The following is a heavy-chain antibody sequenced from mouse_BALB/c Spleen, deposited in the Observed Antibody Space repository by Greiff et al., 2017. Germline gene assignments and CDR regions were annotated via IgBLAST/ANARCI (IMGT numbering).Heavy chain of an antibody. CDR3: SYGNEAMDY. Sequence: VQLQQSGPELVKPGASVRISCKASGYTFTSYYIHWVKQRPGQGLEWIGWIYPGNVNTKYNEKFKGKATLTADKSSSTAYMQLSSLTSEDSAVYFCSYGNEAMDYWGQGTSVTVSS. CDR2: IYPGNVNT. CDR1: GYTFTSYY. D-gene: IGHD2-1*01. V-gene: IGHV1S56*01. J-gene: IGHJ4*01.